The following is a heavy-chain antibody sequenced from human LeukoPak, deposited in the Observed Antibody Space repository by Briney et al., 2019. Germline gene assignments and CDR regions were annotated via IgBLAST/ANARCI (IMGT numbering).Heavy chain of an antibody. V-gene: IGHV3-74*01. CDR3: ARDNSGWSAYY. Sequence: HPGGSLRLSCAASGFTFSSYWMHWVRQAPGRGLVWVSRVNSDGSSTSYADSVKGRFTISRDNAKNTLYLQMNSLRADDTAVYYCARDNSGWSAYYWGQGTLVTVSS. CDR1: GFTFSSYW. D-gene: IGHD6-19*01. J-gene: IGHJ4*02. CDR2: VNSDGSST.